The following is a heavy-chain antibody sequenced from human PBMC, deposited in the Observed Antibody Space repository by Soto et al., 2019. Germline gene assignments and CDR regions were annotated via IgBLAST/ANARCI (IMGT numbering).Heavy chain of an antibody. CDR1: GFTFGDHG. CDR3: AKDGYNYYEF. CDR2: IRSETRGGTI. D-gene: IGHD5-12*01. J-gene: IGHJ4*02. Sequence: PGGSLRLSCAVSGFTFGDHGMSWVRQAPGKGLEWVGFIRSETRGGTIDYAASVKGRFVISRDDSKVIAYLHMNSLKAEDTATYFCAKDGYNYYEFWGRGTLVTVSS. V-gene: IGHV3-49*04.